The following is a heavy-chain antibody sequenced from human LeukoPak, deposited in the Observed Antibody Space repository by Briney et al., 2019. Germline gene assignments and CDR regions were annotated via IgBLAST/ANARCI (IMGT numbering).Heavy chain of an antibody. J-gene: IGHJ3*02. CDR1: GGSISGGYYY. CDR2: IYHSGST. V-gene: IGHV4-61*01. Sequence: SETLSLTCTVSGGSISGGYYYWTWIRQPPGKGLEWIGYIYHSGSTYYNPSLKSRVTISVDTSKNQFSLKLSSVTAADTAVYYCARVRSGAQAAFDIWGQGTMVTVSS. CDR3: ARVRSGAQAAFDI. D-gene: IGHD3-10*01.